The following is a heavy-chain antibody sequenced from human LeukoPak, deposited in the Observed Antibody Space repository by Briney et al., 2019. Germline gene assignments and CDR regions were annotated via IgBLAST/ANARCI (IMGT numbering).Heavy chain of an antibody. J-gene: IGHJ4*02. Sequence: ASVKVSCKASVYTFTSYDINWVRQATGQGLERMGWMNPNSGNTGYAQKFQGRVTMTRNTSISTAYMELSSLRSEDTAVYYCARGQMAGIAARRDFDYWGQGTLVTVSS. CDR2: MNPNSGNT. CDR3: ARGQMAGIAARRDFDY. D-gene: IGHD6-6*01. V-gene: IGHV1-8*01. CDR1: VYTFTSYD.